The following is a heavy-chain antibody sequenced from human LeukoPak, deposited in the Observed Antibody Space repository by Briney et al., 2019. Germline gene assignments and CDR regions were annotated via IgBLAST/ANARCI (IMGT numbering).Heavy chain of an antibody. CDR3: ARDLTPQNYYYYYYGMDV. J-gene: IGHJ6*02. V-gene: IGHV1-46*01. D-gene: IGHD3-9*01. CDR2: INPSGGST. CDR1: GYTFTSYY. Sequence: ASVKVSCKASGYTFTSYYMHWVRQAPGQGLEWMGIINPSGGSTSYAQKFQGRVTMTRDTSTSTVCMELSSLRSEDTAVYYCARDLTPQNYYYYYYGMDVWGQGTTVTVSS.